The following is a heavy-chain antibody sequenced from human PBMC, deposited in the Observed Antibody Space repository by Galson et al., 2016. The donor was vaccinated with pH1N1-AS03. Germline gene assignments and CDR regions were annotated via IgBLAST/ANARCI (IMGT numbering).Heavy chain of an antibody. CDR3: ARGRYFAPDI. Sequence: CAISGDSVSSNIDAWNWSRQSPSGGLEWRGGTYWRSKWYNDYAVSVKSRITFNPDTAKNQLSLQLNSVTPEDTAVYYCARGRYFAPDIWGQGTMVTVSS. CDR1: GDSVSSNIDA. V-gene: IGHV6-1*01. J-gene: IGHJ3*02. CDR2: TYWRSKWYN. D-gene: IGHD2/OR15-2a*01.